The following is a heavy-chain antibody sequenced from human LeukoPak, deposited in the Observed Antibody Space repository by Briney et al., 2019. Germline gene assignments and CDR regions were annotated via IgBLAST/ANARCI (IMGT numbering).Heavy chain of an antibody. Sequence: PGGSLRLSCAASGFTFSSYAMSWVRQAPGKGLEWVSSISGSGGSTYYADSVKGRFTVSRDNSKNTLYLQMNSLRAKDTAIYYCAKGNGGYYYDSTGYRDGYFDYWGQGALVTVSS. D-gene: IGHD3-22*01. CDR1: GFTFSSYA. V-gene: IGHV3-23*01. CDR2: ISGSGGST. J-gene: IGHJ4*02. CDR3: AKGNGGYYYDSTGYRDGYFDY.